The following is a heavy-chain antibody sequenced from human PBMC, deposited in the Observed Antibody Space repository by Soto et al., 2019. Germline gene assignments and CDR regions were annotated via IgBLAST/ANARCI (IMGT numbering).Heavy chain of an antibody. Sequence: SETLSLTCDVSGDFLTTYYWNWIRQSPGKGLEWIGYIFYGGHTNYNPSLRGRATISVDTSKSQFSLKLSSVTAADTAVYYCARSPQYSSGWNGGFDYWGQGTLVTVSS. CDR1: GDFLTTYY. J-gene: IGHJ4*02. D-gene: IGHD6-19*01. CDR2: IFYGGHT. V-gene: IGHV4-59*01. CDR3: ARSPQYSSGWNGGFDY.